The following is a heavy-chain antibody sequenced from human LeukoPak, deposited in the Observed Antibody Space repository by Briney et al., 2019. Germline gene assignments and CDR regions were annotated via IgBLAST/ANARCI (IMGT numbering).Heavy chain of an antibody. Sequence: GGSLRLSCAAYGFTVSSNHMSWVRQVPGKGLEWVSVINSGGNTYYADSVKGRFTISRDNSKNTLYLQMNSLRAEDSAVYYCARDLAYYASGKQNYWGQGTLVTVSS. CDR2: INSGGNT. D-gene: IGHD3-10*01. CDR3: ARDLAYYASGKQNY. J-gene: IGHJ4*02. CDR1: GFTVSSNH. V-gene: IGHV3-66*01.